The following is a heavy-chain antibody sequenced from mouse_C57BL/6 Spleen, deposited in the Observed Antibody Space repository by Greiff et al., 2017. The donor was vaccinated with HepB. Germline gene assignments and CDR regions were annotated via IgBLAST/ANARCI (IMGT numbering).Heavy chain of an antibody. D-gene: IGHD2-1*01. V-gene: IGHV1-59*01. CDR1: GYTFTSYW. CDR2: IDPSDSYT. CDR3: ARYRGNGAWFAY. J-gene: IGHJ3*01. Sequence: QVQLQQPGAELVRPGTSVKLSCKASGYTFTSYWMHWVKQRPGQGLEWIGVIDPSDSYTNYNQKFKGKATLTVDTSSSTAYMQLSSLTSEDSAVYYCARYRGNGAWFAYWGQGTLVTVSA.